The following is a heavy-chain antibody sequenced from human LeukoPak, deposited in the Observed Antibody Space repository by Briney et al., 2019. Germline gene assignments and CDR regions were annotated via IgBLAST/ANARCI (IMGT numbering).Heavy chain of an antibody. J-gene: IGHJ4*02. CDR3: ARGWQQLGSYFDY. V-gene: IGHV3-30-3*01. Sequence: GGSLRLSCAASGFTFSSYAMHWVRQAPGKGLEWVAVISYDGSNKYYADSVKGRFTISRDNSKNTLYLQMNSLRAEDTAVYYCARGWQQLGSYFDYWGQGTLVTVSS. CDR1: GFTFSSYA. CDR2: ISYDGSNK. D-gene: IGHD6-13*01.